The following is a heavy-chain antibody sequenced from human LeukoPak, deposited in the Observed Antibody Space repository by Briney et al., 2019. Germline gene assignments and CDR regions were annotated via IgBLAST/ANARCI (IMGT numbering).Heavy chain of an antibody. CDR3: ARAVVGATPLY. CDR2: ISSSSSYI. V-gene: IGHV3-21*01. D-gene: IGHD1-26*01. Sequence: GGSLRLSCAASGFTFSSYSMNWVRQAPGKGLECVSSISSSSSYIYYAYSVKGRFTISRDNAKNSMYLQMNSLRAEDTAVYYCARAVVGATPLYWGQGTLVTVSS. J-gene: IGHJ4*02. CDR1: GFTFSSYS.